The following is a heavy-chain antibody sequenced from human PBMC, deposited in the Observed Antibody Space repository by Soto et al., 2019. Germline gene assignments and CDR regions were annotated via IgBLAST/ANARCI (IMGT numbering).Heavy chain of an antibody. CDR2: ISDSGNTI. Sequence: GGSLRLSCAASGFTLSDYYMSWIRQAPGKGLEWLSYISDSGNTIYYADSVKGRFTISRDNAKHSVYLQMSSLSAEDTAVYYWARDSYISRMANYLGYWGQGTLVTVSS. CDR1: GFTLSDYY. J-gene: IGHJ4*02. D-gene: IGHD3-16*01. CDR3: ARDSYISRMANYLGY. V-gene: IGHV3-11*01.